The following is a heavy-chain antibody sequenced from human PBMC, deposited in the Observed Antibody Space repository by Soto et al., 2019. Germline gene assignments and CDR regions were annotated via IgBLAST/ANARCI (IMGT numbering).Heavy chain of an antibody. CDR2: ISAYNGNT. Sequence: ASVKVSCKASGYTFTSYGISWVRQAPGQGLEWMGWISAYNGNTNYAQKLQGRVTMTTDTSTSTAYMELRSLRSDDTAVYYCARDTYYYDSSGPNTLYYYYGMDVWGQGTTVTVSS. J-gene: IGHJ6*02. D-gene: IGHD3-22*01. CDR1: GYTFTSYG. CDR3: ARDTYYYDSSGPNTLYYYYGMDV. V-gene: IGHV1-18*01.